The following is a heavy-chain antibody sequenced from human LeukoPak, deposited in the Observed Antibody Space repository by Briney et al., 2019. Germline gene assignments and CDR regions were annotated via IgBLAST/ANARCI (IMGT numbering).Heavy chain of an antibody. CDR2: IDPADSHT. Sequence: GGSPRLSCKVTGYTFITYWINWGRQMPGKGRGERGKIDPADSHTDYNPSLHPNVSLSVDKSISVAHRPWRRLRASAAAMYLCTRTGYTRAWPSGLDVWGKGTTVTVSS. V-gene: IGHV5-10-1*01. D-gene: IGHD6-19*01. CDR3: TRTGYTRAWPSGLDV. CDR1: GYTFITYW. J-gene: IGHJ6*04.